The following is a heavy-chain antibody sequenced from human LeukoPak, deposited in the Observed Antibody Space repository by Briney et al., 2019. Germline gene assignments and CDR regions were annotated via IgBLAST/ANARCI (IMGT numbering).Heavy chain of an antibody. D-gene: IGHD1-26*01. CDR1: GASINSYY. CDR2: IYTSGST. J-gene: IGHJ4*02. V-gene: IGHV4-4*07. CDR3: ASESPGAYYFDY. Sequence: SETLSLTCSVSGASINSYYWSWIRQPAGKGLGWIGRIYTSGSTNYNPSLKSRVTMSVDTSKNQFSLKLSSVTAADTAVYYCASESPGAYYFDYWGQGTLVTVSS.